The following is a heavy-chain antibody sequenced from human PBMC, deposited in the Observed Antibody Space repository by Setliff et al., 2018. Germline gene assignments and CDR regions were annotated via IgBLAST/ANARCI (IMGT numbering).Heavy chain of an antibody. CDR1: GGSIINSYY. CDR3: ARQPPGTYQWTFDS. J-gene: IGHJ4*02. Sequence: ASETLSLTCTVSGGSIINSYYWSWIRQPAGKGLEWIGRISTSGNTNYNPSLKSRVTVSLDTSKNQFSLKLTSMTAADTAVYYCARQPPGTYQWTFDSWGQGTLVTVSS. V-gene: IGHV4-4*07. CDR2: ISTSGNT. D-gene: IGHD1-26*01.